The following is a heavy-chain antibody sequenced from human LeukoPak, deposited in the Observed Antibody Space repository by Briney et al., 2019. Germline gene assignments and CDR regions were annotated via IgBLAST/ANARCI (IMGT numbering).Heavy chain of an antibody. D-gene: IGHD6-19*01. J-gene: IGHJ4*02. Sequence: ASVKVSCKASGYTFTGYYMHWVRQAPGQGLEWMGWISPNSGATNYAQKFQGRVTMTRDTSISTAYMELSRLRSDDTAVYYCAGVDPSSGCDYWGQGTLVTVSS. V-gene: IGHV1-2*02. CDR3: AGVDPSSGCDY. CDR2: ISPNSGAT. CDR1: GYTFTGYY.